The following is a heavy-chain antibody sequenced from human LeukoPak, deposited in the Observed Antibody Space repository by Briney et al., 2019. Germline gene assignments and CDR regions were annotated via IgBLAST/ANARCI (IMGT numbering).Heavy chain of an antibody. J-gene: IGHJ4*02. V-gene: IGHV3-66*01. CDR3: ARGNYRNGWYYDD. CDR2: IDSGGAT. Sequence: GGSLRLSCAASGFTVSTKYMTWVRQAPGMGLQWVSVIDSGGATYYADSVKGRFTISRDNSKNALYLQMNSLRAEDTAVYYCARGNYRNGWYYDDWGQGTLVTVSS. CDR1: GFTVSTKY. D-gene: IGHD6-19*01.